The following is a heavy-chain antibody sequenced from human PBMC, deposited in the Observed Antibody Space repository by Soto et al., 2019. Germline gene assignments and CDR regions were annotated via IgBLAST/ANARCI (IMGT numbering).Heavy chain of an antibody. CDR3: ASSRIQLWLVY. Sequence: PSETLSLTCTVSGGSISSYYWSWIRQPPGKGLEWIGYIYYSGSTNYNPSLKSRVTISVDTSKNQFSLKLSSVTAADTAVYYCASSRIQLWLVYWGQGTLVTVSS. CDR1: GGSISSYY. V-gene: IGHV4-59*01. J-gene: IGHJ4*02. D-gene: IGHD5-18*01. CDR2: IYYSGST.